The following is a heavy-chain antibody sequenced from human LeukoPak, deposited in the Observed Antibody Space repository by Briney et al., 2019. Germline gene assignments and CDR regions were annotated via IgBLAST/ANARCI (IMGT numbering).Heavy chain of an antibody. CDR2: ISGSGANT. CDR3: ARGTPAKDY. J-gene: IGHJ4*02. V-gene: IGHV3-23*01. Sequence: GGSLRLSCAASGFTFSSYALGWVRQAPGKGLEWVSVISGSGANTYYANSVRGRFTISRDNAKNTLYLQMNSLRAEDTAVYYCARGTPAKDYWGQGTLVSVSS. CDR1: GFTFSSYA.